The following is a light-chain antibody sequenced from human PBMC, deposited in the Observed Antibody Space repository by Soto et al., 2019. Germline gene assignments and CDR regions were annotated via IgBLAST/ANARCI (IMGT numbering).Light chain of an antibody. CDR2: SNN. J-gene: IGLJ2*01. CDR1: SSNIGSNT. V-gene: IGLV1-44*01. CDR3: AAWDGSLNGHAV. Sequence: QSVLTQPPSASETPGQRVTISCSGSSSNIGSNTVSWYQQLPGAAPKLLIYSNNQRPSGVPDRFSGSKSGTSASLAISGLQSEDEADYYCAAWDGSLNGHAVFGGGTQLTVL.